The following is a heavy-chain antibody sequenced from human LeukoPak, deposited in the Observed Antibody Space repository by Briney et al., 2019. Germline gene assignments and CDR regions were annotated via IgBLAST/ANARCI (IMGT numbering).Heavy chain of an antibody. D-gene: IGHD5-12*01. V-gene: IGHV4-39*07. CDR3: ARLTGYVWWLRPGSYYFDY. J-gene: IGHJ4*02. CDR2: IYYSGST. Sequence: SETLSLTCTVSGGSISSSSYYWGWIRQPPGKGLEWVGSIYYSGSTNYNPSLKSRVTISVDTSKNQFSLKLSSVTAADTAVYYCARLTGYVWWLRPGSYYFDYWGQGTLVTVSS. CDR1: GGSISSSSYY.